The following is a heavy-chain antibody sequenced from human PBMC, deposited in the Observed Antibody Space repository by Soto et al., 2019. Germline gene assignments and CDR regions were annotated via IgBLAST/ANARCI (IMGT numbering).Heavy chain of an antibody. CDR1: GFTFSRYW. D-gene: IGHD4-17*01. Sequence: GGSLRLSCAASGFTFSRYWLTWVRQAPGKGLEWVANIKEDGSEIYYVDSVKGRFTTSRDNAKNSLYLQMDSLRVEDTAVYYCARVVSGRDYGDSIDYWGQGSLVTVSS. V-gene: IGHV3-7*03. CDR2: IKEDGSEI. CDR3: ARVVSGRDYGDSIDY. J-gene: IGHJ4*02.